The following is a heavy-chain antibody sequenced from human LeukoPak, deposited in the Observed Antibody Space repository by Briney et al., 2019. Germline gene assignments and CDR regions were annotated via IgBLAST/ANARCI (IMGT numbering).Heavy chain of an antibody. V-gene: IGHV1-2*02. CDR3: TRARYTSSFPRFDY. CDR1: GYTFTDQY. J-gene: IGHJ4*02. D-gene: IGHD6-6*01. Sequence: ASVKVSCKASGYTFTDQYIHWVRAAPGQGLEWLGSINPSRGGTTYAQKFQGRVTMTRDTSIDTAYMEMSNLTFDDTAFYYCTRARYTSSFPRFDYWGRGTLVTVSS. CDR2: INPSRGGT.